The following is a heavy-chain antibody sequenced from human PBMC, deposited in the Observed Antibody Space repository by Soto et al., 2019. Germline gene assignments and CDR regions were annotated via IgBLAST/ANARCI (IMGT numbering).Heavy chain of an antibody. Sequence: LTCAVYGGSFSGYYWSWIRQPPGKGLEWIGEINHSGSTNYNPSLKSRVTISVDTPKNQFSLKLSSVTAADTAVYYCARGNDFWSGYYADYYYYGMDVWGQGTTVTVSS. V-gene: IGHV4-34*01. J-gene: IGHJ6*02. CDR2: INHSGST. D-gene: IGHD3-3*01. CDR3: ARGNDFWSGYYADYYYYGMDV. CDR1: GGSFSGYY.